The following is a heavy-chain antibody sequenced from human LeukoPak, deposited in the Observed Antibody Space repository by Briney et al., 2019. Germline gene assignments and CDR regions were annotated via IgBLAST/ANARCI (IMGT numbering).Heavy chain of an antibody. J-gene: IGHJ4*02. CDR1: GFIFSHYG. D-gene: IGHD4-11*01. Sequence: GGSLRLSCAASGFIFSHYGMHWVRQAPGKGLEWVAVIWHDGSSKYYADSVKGRSTISRDNSENTVYLQMNSLGAEDTAVYYCAKDAQRGFGYSNSLEYWGQGDLVTVSS. V-gene: IGHV3-33*06. CDR3: AKDAQRGFGYSNSLEY. CDR2: IWHDGSSK.